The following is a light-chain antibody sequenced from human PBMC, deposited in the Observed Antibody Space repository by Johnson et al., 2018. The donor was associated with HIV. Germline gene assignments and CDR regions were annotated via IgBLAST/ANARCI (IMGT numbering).Light chain of an antibody. CDR1: SSNIGNNS. Sequence: QSVLTQPPSVSAAPGQTVTIPCSGNSSNIGNNSVSWCQRLPGTAPKLLIHDTDERPPGIPDRFSGSKSGTSATLGITGLQTVDEADYYCGTWDSSLSGVFGTGTKVTVL. CDR3: GTWDSSLSGV. V-gene: IGLV1-51*01. CDR2: DTD. J-gene: IGLJ1*01.